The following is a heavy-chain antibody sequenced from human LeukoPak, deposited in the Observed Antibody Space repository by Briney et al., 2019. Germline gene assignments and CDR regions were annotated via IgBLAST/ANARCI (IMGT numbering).Heavy chain of an antibody. J-gene: IGHJ4*02. D-gene: IGHD6-19*01. CDR3: ARALTRYSTAWYGY. CDR2: LNPYSGGT. V-gene: IGHV1-2*02. Sequence: ASVRVSCKTSGFTFKDYYIHWVRQAPGQGLEWMGWLNPYSGGTNYAQKFQGRVTLTRDTSITTAYMDLSSLTSDDRTLYYCARALTRYSTAWYGYWGQGTLVTVSS. CDR1: GFTFKDYY.